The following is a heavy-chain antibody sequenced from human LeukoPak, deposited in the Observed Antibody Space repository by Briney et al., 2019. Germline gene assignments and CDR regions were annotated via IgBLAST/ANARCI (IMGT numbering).Heavy chain of an antibody. CDR3: ARVVGYAGSLVPLFDY. CDR1: GGSISSSNW. D-gene: IGHD1-26*01. CDR2: IYHSGST. J-gene: IGHJ4*01. Sequence: SETLSLTCAVSGGSISSSNWWSWVRQPPGKGLEWIGEIYHSGSTNYNPSLKSRVTISVDKSKNQFSLKLSSVTAADTAVYYCARVVGYAGSLVPLFDYWGQGTLVTVSS. V-gene: IGHV4-4*02.